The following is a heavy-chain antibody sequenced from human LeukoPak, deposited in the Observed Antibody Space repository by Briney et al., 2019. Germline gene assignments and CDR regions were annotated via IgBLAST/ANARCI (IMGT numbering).Heavy chain of an antibody. Sequence: SETLSLTCTVSGGSISSGGYYWSWIRRHPGKGQEWIGYIYYSGSTYYNPSLKSRVTISVDTSKNQFSLKLSSVTAADTAVYYCARDLGGHDAFDIWGQGTMVTVSS. D-gene: IGHD2-15*01. CDR2: IYYSGST. V-gene: IGHV4-31*03. CDR3: ARDLGGHDAFDI. CDR1: GGSISSGGYY. J-gene: IGHJ3*02.